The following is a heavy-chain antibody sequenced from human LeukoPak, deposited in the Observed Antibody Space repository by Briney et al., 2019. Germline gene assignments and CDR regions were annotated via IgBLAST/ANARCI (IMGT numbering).Heavy chain of an antibody. D-gene: IGHD6-13*01. Sequence: GGSLRLSCAASGFTFSDYYMSWIRQAPGKGLEWVSYSSSSGSTMYYADSVKGRFTISRDNAKNSLYLQMNSLRAEDTAVYYCARGFIAAAVGLSDYWGQGTLVTVSS. V-gene: IGHV3-11*01. CDR1: GFTFSDYY. J-gene: IGHJ4*02. CDR2: SSSSGSTM. CDR3: ARGFIAAAVGLSDY.